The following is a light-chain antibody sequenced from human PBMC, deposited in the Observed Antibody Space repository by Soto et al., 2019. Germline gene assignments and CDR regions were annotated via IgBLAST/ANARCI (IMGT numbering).Light chain of an antibody. CDR1: QSVGNN. J-gene: IGKJ4*01. Sequence: EIVMTQSPATLSVSPGERATLSCRASQSVGNNLAWYRQKSGQAPRLLIYGASTRATGIPARFSGSGYGTEFTLTIDSLQSDDFAVYLCQQYRNWPLTFGGGTKVEIK. V-gene: IGKV3-15*01. CDR3: QQYRNWPLT. CDR2: GAS.